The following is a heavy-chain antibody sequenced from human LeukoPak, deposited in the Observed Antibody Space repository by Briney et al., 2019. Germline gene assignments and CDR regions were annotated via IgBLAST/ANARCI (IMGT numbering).Heavy chain of an antibody. CDR3: ARDAAAAGTGLGWFDP. V-gene: IGHV1-46*01. CDR1: GSTFSSYY. D-gene: IGHD6-13*01. Sequence: ASVKVSCKASGSTFSSYYMHWVRQAPGQGLEWMGFINPSGGDTSYAQKFQGRVTMTRDTSTSTVYMELRSLRSEDTAMYYCARDAAAAGTGLGWFDPWGQGTLVTVSS. J-gene: IGHJ5*02. CDR2: INPSGGDT.